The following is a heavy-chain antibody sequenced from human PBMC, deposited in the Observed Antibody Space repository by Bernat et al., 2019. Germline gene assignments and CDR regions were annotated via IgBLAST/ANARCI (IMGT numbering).Heavy chain of an antibody. V-gene: IGHV3-48*03. CDR3: AGAGRNSSTWYPYYFDY. CDR2: ISSSGSTI. Sequence: EVQLVESGGGLVQPGGSLRLSCAASGFTFSSYEMNWFRQAPGKGLEWVSYISSSGSTIYYADAVKGRFTISRDNAKNSLYLQMNSLRAEDTAVDYCAGAGRNSSTWYPYYFDYWGQGTLVTVSS. CDR1: GFTFSSYE. J-gene: IGHJ4*02. D-gene: IGHD6-13*01.